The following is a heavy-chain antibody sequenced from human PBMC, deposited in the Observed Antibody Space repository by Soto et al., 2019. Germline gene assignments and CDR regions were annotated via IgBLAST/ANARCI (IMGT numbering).Heavy chain of an antibody. CDR3: AVPEGFGEYPQH. V-gene: IGHV2-5*02. CDR2: IYWDDVK. Sequence: QITLKESGLTLVKPTQTLTLTCTFSGVSLSTSGVGVGWIRQPPGKALEWLAVIYWDDVKWYTPSLKSRVTLTQNTFQNPVVLKMTHIAPGDTATYFCAVPEGFGEYPQHWGQGSLVTVSS. D-gene: IGHD3-10*01. CDR1: GVSLSTSGVG. J-gene: IGHJ1*01.